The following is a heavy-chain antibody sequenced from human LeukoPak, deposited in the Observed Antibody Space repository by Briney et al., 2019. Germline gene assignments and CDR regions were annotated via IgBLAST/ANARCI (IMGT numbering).Heavy chain of an antibody. D-gene: IGHD6-13*01. CDR2: ISYGGSNK. J-gene: IGHJ4*02. CDR1: GFTFSSYA. V-gene: IGHV3-30-3*01. CDR3: AREKQQLVWGYFDY. Sequence: PGGSLRLSCAASGFTFSSYAMHWVRQAPGKGLEWVAVISYGGSNKYYADSVKGRFTISRDNSKNTLYLQMNSLRAEDTAVYYCAREKQQLVWGYFDYWGQGTLVTVSS.